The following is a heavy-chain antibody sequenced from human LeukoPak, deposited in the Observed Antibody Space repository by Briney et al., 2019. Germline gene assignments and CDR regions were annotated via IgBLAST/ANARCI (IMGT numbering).Heavy chain of an antibody. Sequence: GGSLRLFCAASGFTSSIYWLSWIRQAPGKGLEWVASISQDGSEKYFVDSVKGRFAISRDNAKNSLYLQMSSLRAEDTAEYYCARGSSGWYQLYFDYWGQGTLVTVSS. CDR1: GFTSSIYW. D-gene: IGHD6-19*01. V-gene: IGHV3-7*01. CDR3: ARGSSGWYQLYFDY. CDR2: ISQDGSEK. J-gene: IGHJ4*02.